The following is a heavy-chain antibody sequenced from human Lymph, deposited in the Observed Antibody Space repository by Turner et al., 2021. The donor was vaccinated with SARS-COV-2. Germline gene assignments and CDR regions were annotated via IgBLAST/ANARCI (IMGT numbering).Heavy chain of an antibody. CDR1: GFTFSSYS. CDR3: ARGPPDFPYYFDY. J-gene: IGHJ4*02. V-gene: IGHV3-21*01. Sequence: EVQLVESGGGLVKPVGSLRLSCPSSGFTFSSYSMNWVRQATGKGMEWVSSITINSSYIYDADSVKGRFTISRDKAKNSLYLQMNSLRAEDTAVYYCARGPPDFPYYFDYWGQGTLVTVSS. CDR2: ITINSSYI. D-gene: IGHD2-21*02.